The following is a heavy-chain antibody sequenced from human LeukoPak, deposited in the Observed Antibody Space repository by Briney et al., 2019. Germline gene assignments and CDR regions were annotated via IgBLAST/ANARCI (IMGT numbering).Heavy chain of an antibody. D-gene: IGHD6-19*01. CDR2: IKHSGST. V-gene: IGHV4-34*01. CDR3: ARGRGSGWYIDY. Sequence: SETQSLTCAVYGGSFSGYYWSWIRQPPGKGLEWIGQIKHSGSTNYNPSLKSLVTISAITSKNSFSLKIRSVNAADTAVYYCARGRGSGWYIDYWGQGTLVTVSS. CDR1: GGSFSGYY. J-gene: IGHJ4*02.